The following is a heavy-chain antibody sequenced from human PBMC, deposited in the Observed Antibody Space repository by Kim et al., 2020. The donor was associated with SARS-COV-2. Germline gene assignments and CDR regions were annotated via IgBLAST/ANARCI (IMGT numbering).Heavy chain of an antibody. J-gene: IGHJ4*02. D-gene: IGHD3-22*01. CDR3: ARGASAYYYDSSGSNTPHY. CDR1: GYTFTSYA. CDR2: INAGNGNT. Sequence: ASVKVSCKASGYTFTSYAMHWVRQAPGQRLEWMGWINAGNGNTKYSQKFQGRVTITRDTSASTAYMELSSLRSEDTAVYYCARGASAYYYDSSGSNTPHYWGQGTLVTVSS. V-gene: IGHV1-3*01.